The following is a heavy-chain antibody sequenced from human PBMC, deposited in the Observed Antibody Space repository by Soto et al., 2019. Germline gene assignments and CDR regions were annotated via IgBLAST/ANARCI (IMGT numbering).Heavy chain of an antibody. CDR1: GYTFTVYY. CDR3: ARTRGHNAFDI. J-gene: IGHJ3*02. D-gene: IGHD5-12*01. Sequence: ASVKVSCKASGYTFTVYYMHWVRQAPGQGLEWMGVINPSGGSTSYAQKFLGRVTMTMDTSTSTVYMELSSLRSEDTAVYRCARTRGHNAFDIWGQGTLVTVSS. CDR2: INPSGGST. V-gene: IGHV1-46*01.